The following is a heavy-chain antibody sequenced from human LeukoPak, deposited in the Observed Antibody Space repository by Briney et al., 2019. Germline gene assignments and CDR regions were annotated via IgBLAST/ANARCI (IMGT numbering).Heavy chain of an antibody. D-gene: IGHD4-17*01. CDR1: GGTFSSYA. Sequence: GVSVKVSCKASGGTFSSYAISWVRQAPGQGLEWMGGIIPIFGTTNYAQKFQGRVTITADKSTITAYMELSSLRSEDTAVYYCARWEMTSVTPYFRIWGQGTLVTVSS. CDR2: IIPIFGTT. J-gene: IGHJ4*02. CDR3: ARWEMTSVTPYFRI. V-gene: IGHV1-69*06.